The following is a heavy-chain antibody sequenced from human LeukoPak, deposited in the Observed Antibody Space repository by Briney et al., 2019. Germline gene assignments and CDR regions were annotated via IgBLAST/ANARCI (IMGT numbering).Heavy chain of an antibody. CDR1: GGSISSSNW. CDR2: IYHSGST. Sequence: SETLSLTCAVSGGSISSSNWWSWVRQPPGKGLEWIGEIYHSGSTNYNPSLKSRVTISVDKSKNQFSLKLSSVTAADTAVYYCARDPHIAAAGTWYFDLWGRGTLVTVSS. V-gene: IGHV4-4*02. J-gene: IGHJ2*01. D-gene: IGHD6-13*01. CDR3: ARDPHIAAAGTWYFDL.